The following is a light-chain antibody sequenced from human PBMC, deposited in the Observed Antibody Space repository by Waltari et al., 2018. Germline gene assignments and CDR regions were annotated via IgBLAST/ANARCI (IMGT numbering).Light chain of an antibody. CDR3: QQSYSLLRLT. CDR2: ATY. J-gene: IGKJ4*01. V-gene: IGKV1-39*01. Sequence: DIQMTQSPSYLSASVGDTVTITCRASQSINNYLTWYQQKPGKAPILLIYATYTLQSAVPSRFSGSGSGTDFTLTISNLQPEDFATYYCQQSYSLLRLTFGGGTKVDIK. CDR1: QSINNY.